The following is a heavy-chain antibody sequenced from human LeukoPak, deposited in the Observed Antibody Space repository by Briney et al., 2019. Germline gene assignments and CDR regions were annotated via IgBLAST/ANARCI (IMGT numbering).Heavy chain of an antibody. CDR1: GGSISSYY. CDR2: IYHSGST. Sequence: KPSETLSLTCTVSGGSISSYYWSWIRQPAGKGLEWIGSIYHSGSTYYNPSLKSRVTISVDTSKNQFSLKLSSVTTADTAVYYCAREPAITGTTIYMAWGQGTLVTVSS. V-gene: IGHV4-4*07. D-gene: IGHD1-20*01. J-gene: IGHJ5*02. CDR3: AREPAITGTTIYMA.